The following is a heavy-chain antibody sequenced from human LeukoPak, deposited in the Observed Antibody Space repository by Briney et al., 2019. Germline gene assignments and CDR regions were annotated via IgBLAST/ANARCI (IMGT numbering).Heavy chain of an antibody. CDR1: GDSISWSSDY. V-gene: IGHV4-39*07. Sequence: SETLSLTCTVSGDSISWSSDYWGWIRQPPGKGPEWIGSVYYIGSTFYNPSLKSRLTISIDTSKNQFSLKLRSVTAADTAVYYCAREDAEQMDNSFDIWGQGTMVTVSS. D-gene: IGHD5-24*01. CDR2: VYYIGST. CDR3: AREDAEQMDNSFDI. J-gene: IGHJ3*02.